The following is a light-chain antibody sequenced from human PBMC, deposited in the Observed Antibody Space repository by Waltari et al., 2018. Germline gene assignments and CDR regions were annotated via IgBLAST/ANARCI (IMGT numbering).Light chain of an antibody. CDR3: HSYDSSLSTWL. CDR1: TSNIGATYD. Sequence: QSVLTQPSSVSGAPGQRVTISCNGSTSNIGATYDVLWYQPIPGTVPRFLISGDHNRPSGVPDRISASKSGTSASLAIADLHVEDEADYYCHSYDSSLSTWLFGGGTKLTVL. CDR2: GDH. V-gene: IGLV1-40*01. J-gene: IGLJ3*02.